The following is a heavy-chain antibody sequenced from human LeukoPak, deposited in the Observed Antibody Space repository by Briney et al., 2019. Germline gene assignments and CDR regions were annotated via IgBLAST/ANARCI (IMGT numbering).Heavy chain of an antibody. D-gene: IGHD3-3*01. CDR3: SRGGFGVPGLVEY. V-gene: IGHV4-39*01. J-gene: IGHJ4*02. CDR1: GGSISSSSYY. Sequence: SETLSLTCTVSGGSISSSSYYWGWIRQPPGKGLEWIGSIYYSGSSYYNPSLKSRVTISVDTSKNQFSLKLSSVTAADTAVYYCSRGGFGVPGLVEYWGQGTLVTVSS. CDR2: IYYSGSS.